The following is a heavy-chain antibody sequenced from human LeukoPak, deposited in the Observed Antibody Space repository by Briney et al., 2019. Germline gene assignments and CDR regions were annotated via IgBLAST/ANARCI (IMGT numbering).Heavy chain of an antibody. Sequence: GDSLRLSCAASGFTFTKYWMTWVRQAPGKGLEWVGNIKQDGSDKNYMDSVKGRFTISRDNTTNSVYLQMNSLRAEDTAVYYCARSRGYDFWSGYYLGAFDIWGQGTMVTVSS. J-gene: IGHJ3*02. CDR1: GFTFTKYW. V-gene: IGHV3-7*01. CDR3: ARSRGYDFWSGYYLGAFDI. D-gene: IGHD3-3*01. CDR2: IKQDGSDK.